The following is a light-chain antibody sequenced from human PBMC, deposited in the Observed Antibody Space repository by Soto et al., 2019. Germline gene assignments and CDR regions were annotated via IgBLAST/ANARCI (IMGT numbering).Light chain of an antibody. CDR3: QQYSIWRT. CDR2: GAS. J-gene: IGKJ1*01. V-gene: IGKV3-20*01. CDR1: QSVTNNY. Sequence: EIVLTQSPGTLSLSPGERATLSCRASQSVTNNYLAWYQQKPSQAPRLLIFGASSRAAGIPDRFSGSGSGTDFTLAIGRLEPEDFAVYYCQQYSIWRTFGQGTKVEIK.